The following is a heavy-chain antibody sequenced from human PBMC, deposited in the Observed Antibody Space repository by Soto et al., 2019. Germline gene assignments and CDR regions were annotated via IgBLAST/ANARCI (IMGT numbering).Heavy chain of an antibody. V-gene: IGHV3-11*01. CDR3: AGFKEDNILGLRWLDP. Sequence: AGGSLRLSCVASGVDFRGSYMNWIRQAPGKGLEWISYISDTGRTIHYADSVKGGFVISRDNCKDSLYRQMNDLRADDTAVYYCAGFKEDNILGLRWLDPWGQGSRVTVSS. J-gene: IGHJ5*02. CDR1: GVDFRGSY. CDR2: ISDTGRTI. D-gene: IGHD2-15*01.